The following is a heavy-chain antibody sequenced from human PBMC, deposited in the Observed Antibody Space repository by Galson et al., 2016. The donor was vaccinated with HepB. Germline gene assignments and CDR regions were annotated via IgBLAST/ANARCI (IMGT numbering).Heavy chain of an antibody. Sequence: SLRLSCAVSGFTLSNYAMSWIRQGPGKGPEWVSVIYSRGSTSYADSVKGRFTISRDNSKNTLYLQMNSLRAEDTAVYYCARKSDTGTLVGDLWGQGTLVTVSS. D-gene: IGHD1-14*01. V-gene: IGHV3-66*01. CDR2: IYSRGST. CDR3: ARKSDTGTLVGDL. J-gene: IGHJ5*02. CDR1: GFTLSNYA.